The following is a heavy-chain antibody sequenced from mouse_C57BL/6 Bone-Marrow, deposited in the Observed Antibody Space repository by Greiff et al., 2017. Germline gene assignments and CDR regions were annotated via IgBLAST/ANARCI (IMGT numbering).Heavy chain of an antibody. CDR3: DRYYRNGGV. J-gene: IGHJ1*03. CDR1: GYTFTDYC. V-gene: IGHV1-19*01. D-gene: IGHD2-5*01. CDR2: INPYNGGT. Sequence: EVQLQQSGPVLVKPGASVKMSCKASGYTFTDYCMNWVKQSHGKGLEWIGVINPYNGGTSYNQKFKGKATLTVDKSSSTAYMELNSLTYEDSAVYYCDRYYRNGGVWGTGTTATVSS.